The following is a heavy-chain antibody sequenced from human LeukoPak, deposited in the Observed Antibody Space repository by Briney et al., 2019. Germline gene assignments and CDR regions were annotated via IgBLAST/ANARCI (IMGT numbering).Heavy chain of an antibody. V-gene: IGHV3-64D*06. J-gene: IGHJ3*02. D-gene: IGHD6-19*01. CDR1: GFTFSSYA. CDR3: VADSSGWLGAFDI. CDR2: ISSNGGST. Sequence: GSLRLSCSASGFTFSSYAMHWVRQAPGKGLEYVSAISSNGGSTYYADSVKGRFTISRDNSKNTLYLQMSSLRAEDTAVYYCVADSSGWLGAFDIWGQGTMVTVSS.